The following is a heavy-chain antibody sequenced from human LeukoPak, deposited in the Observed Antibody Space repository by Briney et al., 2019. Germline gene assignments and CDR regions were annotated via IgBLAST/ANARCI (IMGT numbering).Heavy chain of an antibody. V-gene: IGHV4-34*01. CDR1: GGSFSGYY. Sequence: PSETLSLTCAVYGGSFSGYYWSWIRQPPGKGLEWIGEINHSGSTNYNPSLKSRDTISVDTSKNQFSLKLSSVTAADTAVYYCARDLPPYSSSPRMYNWFDPWGQGTLVTVSS. D-gene: IGHD6-13*01. CDR3: ARDLPPYSSSPRMYNWFDP. CDR2: INHSGST. J-gene: IGHJ5*02.